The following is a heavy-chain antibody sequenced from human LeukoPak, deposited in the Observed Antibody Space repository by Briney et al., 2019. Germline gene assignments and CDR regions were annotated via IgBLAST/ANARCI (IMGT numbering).Heavy chain of an antibody. CDR3: ARTAYCGGDCYHYFDY. V-gene: IGHV1-2*02. Sequence: ASVNVSCKASGYTFTSYDINGVRQATGQGVEWMGWSNPNSGGTNYAQKFQGRVTMTRDTSISTAYMELSRMRSDDTAVYYCARTAYCGGDCYHYFDYWGQGTLVTVSS. CDR1: GYTFTSYD. CDR2: SNPNSGGT. D-gene: IGHD2-21*02. J-gene: IGHJ4*02.